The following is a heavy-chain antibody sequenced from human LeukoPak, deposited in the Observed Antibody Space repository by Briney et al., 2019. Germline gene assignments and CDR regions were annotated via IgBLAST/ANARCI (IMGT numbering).Heavy chain of an antibody. Sequence: GGSLRLSCAASGFTFSSYAMSWVRQAPGKGLEWVSAISGSGGSTYYADSVKGRFTISRDNAKNSLYLQMNSLRAEDTAVYYCARGGQWELPYYFDYWGQGTLVTVSS. D-gene: IGHD1-26*01. CDR1: GFTFSSYA. V-gene: IGHV3-23*01. J-gene: IGHJ4*02. CDR2: ISGSGGST. CDR3: ARGGQWELPYYFDY.